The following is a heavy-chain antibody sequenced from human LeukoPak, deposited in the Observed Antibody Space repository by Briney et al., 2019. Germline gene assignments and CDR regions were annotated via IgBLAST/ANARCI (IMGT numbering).Heavy chain of an antibody. Sequence: PGRSLRLSCAASRFTFTSYSMNWVRQAPGTGLEWVSYISSSSSAIDYADSVKGRFTISRDNAKNSLYLQVNSLRDEHTAVYYCERRNYYGSGSLGRPFDYWGQGTLVTVSS. CDR2: ISSSSSAI. J-gene: IGHJ4*02. CDR1: RFTFTSYS. D-gene: IGHD3-10*01. CDR3: ERRNYYGSGSLGRPFDY. V-gene: IGHV3-48*02.